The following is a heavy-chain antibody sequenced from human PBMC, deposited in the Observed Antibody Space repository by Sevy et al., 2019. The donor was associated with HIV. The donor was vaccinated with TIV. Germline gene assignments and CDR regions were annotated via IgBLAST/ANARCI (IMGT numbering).Heavy chain of an antibody. V-gene: IGHV3-30*18. CDR2: MSDDGGKE. CDR3: AKDGRYDVLIGYFSPGPFDI. Sequence: GGSLRLSCAASGFTFSKYGMHWVRQAPGKRLEWVGVMSDDGGKEKYADSVKGRFTISRDNSNNTLYLQMNSLRVEDTAVYYCAKDGRYDVLIGYFSPGPFDIWGQGTAVTVSS. D-gene: IGHD3-9*01. CDR1: GFTFSKYG. J-gene: IGHJ3*02.